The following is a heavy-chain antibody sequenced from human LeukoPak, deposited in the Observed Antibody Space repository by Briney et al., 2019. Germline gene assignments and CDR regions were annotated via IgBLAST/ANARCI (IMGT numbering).Heavy chain of an antibody. D-gene: IGHD3-22*01. CDR2: ISGSGGST. J-gene: IGHJ4*02. CDR1: GSTFSSYA. CDR3: ARTRYYDSSLYYFDY. V-gene: IGHV3-23*01. Sequence: PGGSLRLSCAASGSTFSSYAMSWVRQAPGKGLEWVSAISGSGGSTYYADSVKGRFTISRDNSKNTLYLQMNSLRDEDTAVYYCARTRYYDSSLYYFDYWGQGTLVTVSS.